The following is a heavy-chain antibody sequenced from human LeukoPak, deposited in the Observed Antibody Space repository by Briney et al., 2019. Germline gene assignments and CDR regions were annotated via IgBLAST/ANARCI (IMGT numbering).Heavy chain of an antibody. J-gene: IGHJ4*02. V-gene: IGHV4-59*10. CDR2: IYTSGST. Sequence: SETLSLTCAVYGGSFSGYYWSWIRQPAGKGLEWIGRIYTSGSTNYNPSLKSRVTMSVDTSKNQFSLKLSSVTAADTAVYYCARGGSGYPPGTFDYWGQGTLVTVSS. CDR1: GGSFSGYY. CDR3: ARGGSGYPPGTFDY. D-gene: IGHD3-22*01.